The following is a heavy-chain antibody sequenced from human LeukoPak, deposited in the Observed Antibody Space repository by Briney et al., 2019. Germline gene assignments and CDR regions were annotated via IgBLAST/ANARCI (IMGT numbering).Heavy chain of an antibody. CDR2: INHSGST. D-gene: IGHD4-17*01. V-gene: IGHV4-34*01. Sequence: SETLSLTCAVYGGSFSGYYWSWIRQPPGKGLEWIGEINHSGSTNYNPSLKSRVTISVDTSKNQFSLKLSSVTAADTALYYCASHPTKQGSEGYGDYGGHMDVWGKGTTVTVSS. CDR1: GGSFSGYY. CDR3: ASHPTKQGSEGYGDYGGHMDV. J-gene: IGHJ6*03.